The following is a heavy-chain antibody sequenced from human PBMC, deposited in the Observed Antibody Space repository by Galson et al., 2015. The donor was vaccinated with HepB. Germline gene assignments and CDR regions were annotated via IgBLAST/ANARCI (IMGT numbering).Heavy chain of an antibody. CDR2: ITGTSSYI. Sequence: SLRLSCAASGFTFSVYTMNWVRQAPGKGLEWVSSITGTSSYIFYADSVKGRFSISRDNAKNSLYLQMNSLRADDTAVYHCARDPNLGYCSSTSCYFDYFDYWGQGTLVTVSS. J-gene: IGHJ4*02. V-gene: IGHV3-21*01. CDR3: ARDPNLGYCSSTSCYFDYFDY. CDR1: GFTFSVYT. D-gene: IGHD2-2*01.